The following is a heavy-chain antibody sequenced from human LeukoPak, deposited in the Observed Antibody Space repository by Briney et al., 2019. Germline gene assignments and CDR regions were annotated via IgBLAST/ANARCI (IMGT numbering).Heavy chain of an antibody. V-gene: IGHV1-2*02. D-gene: IGHD5-18*01. J-gene: IGHJ4*02. CDR3: TRGQSGYNFGVDY. Sequence: VSVKVSCKASGYTFTGYYIHWVRQAPGQGLEWMGWINPNSGDTHNAQNFQGRVTMTWDTSISTAYMELSRLRSDDTAVYYCTRGQSGYNFGVDYWGQGTLVTVSS. CDR2: INPNSGDT. CDR1: GYTFTGYY.